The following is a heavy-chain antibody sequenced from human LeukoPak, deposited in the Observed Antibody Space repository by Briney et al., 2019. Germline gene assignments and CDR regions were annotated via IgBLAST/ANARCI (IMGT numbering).Heavy chain of an antibody. CDR3: ARNLVVVTAIVAFDI. Sequence: GGSLRLSCAASGFTFSSYAMSWVRQAPGKGLEWVSAISGSGGSTYYADSVKGRFTISRDNSKDTLYLQMNSLRAEDTAVYYCARNLVVVTAIVAFDIWGQGTMVTVSS. V-gene: IGHV3-23*01. J-gene: IGHJ3*02. CDR2: ISGSGGST. CDR1: GFTFSSYA. D-gene: IGHD2-21*02.